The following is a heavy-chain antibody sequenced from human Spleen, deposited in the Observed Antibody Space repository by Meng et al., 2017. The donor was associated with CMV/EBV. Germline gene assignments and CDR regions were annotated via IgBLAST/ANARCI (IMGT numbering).Heavy chain of an antibody. Sequence: SGFRFSGSGIHWVLHAPGKWLEWVAVISYDGSNKYYAGSVKGRFTISRDNSKNTLYLQMNSLRAEDTTVYYCAKVSFGAAAGWAYFDYWGQGTLVTVSS. J-gene: IGHJ4*02. CDR1: GFRFSGSG. V-gene: IGHV3-30*18. CDR3: AKVSFGAAAGWAYFDY. D-gene: IGHD6-13*01. CDR2: ISYDGSNK.